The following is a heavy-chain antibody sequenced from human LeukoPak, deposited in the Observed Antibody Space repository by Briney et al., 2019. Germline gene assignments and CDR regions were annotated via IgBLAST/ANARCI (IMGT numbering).Heavy chain of an antibody. J-gene: IGHJ4*02. CDR1: GFTFSSYA. Sequence: GGSLKLSCAASGFTFSSYAMSWVRQAPGKGLEWVSAISGSGGSTYYADSVKGRFTISRDNSKNTLYLQMNSLRVEDTAVYYCAKENPGITMVRGVPMYYFDYWGQGTLVTVSS. CDR3: AKENPGITMVRGVPMYYFDY. D-gene: IGHD3-10*01. V-gene: IGHV3-23*01. CDR2: ISGSGGST.